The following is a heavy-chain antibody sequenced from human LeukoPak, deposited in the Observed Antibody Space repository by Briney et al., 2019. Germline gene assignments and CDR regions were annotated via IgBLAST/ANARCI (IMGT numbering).Heavy chain of an antibody. J-gene: IGHJ4*02. Sequence: GGSLRLSCVASGFTFSAYSMTWVRQAPGKGLDWVSSISVSGGGTYYADSVKGRFTISRDNAKNTLYLQMDSLRAEDTGVYYCARSNQADDYWGQGTLVTVSS. CDR3: ARSNQADDY. CDR2: ISVSGGGT. CDR1: GFTFSAYS. D-gene: IGHD1-14*01. V-gene: IGHV3-23*01.